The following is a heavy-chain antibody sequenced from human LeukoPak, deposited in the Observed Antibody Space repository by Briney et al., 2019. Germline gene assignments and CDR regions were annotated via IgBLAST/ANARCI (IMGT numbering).Heavy chain of an antibody. CDR2: INPNSGGT. Sequence: ASVKVSCKASGYTFTSFFMHWVRQAPGQGLEWMGWINPNSGGTNYAQKFQGWVTMTRDTSISTAYMELSRLRSDDTAVYYCATDLIAAAVFDYWGQGTLVTVSS. CDR3: ATDLIAAAVFDY. J-gene: IGHJ4*02. V-gene: IGHV1-2*04. CDR1: GYTFTSFF. D-gene: IGHD6-13*01.